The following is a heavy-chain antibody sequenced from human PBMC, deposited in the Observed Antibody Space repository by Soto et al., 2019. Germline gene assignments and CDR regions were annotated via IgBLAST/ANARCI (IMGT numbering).Heavy chain of an antibody. D-gene: IGHD6-13*01. V-gene: IGHV3-30*18. Sequence: QVQLVESGGGVIQPGTSLSLSCGSSGFTFRSFGMYWVRQAPGKGLEWVAVVSYDGNHKYYADSVKGRFTVSRDNAKNMLYLQMNSLRGEDTAVYYCAKDVGQQLCLNYGMDVWGQGTTVTVSS. CDR2: VSYDGNHK. J-gene: IGHJ6*02. CDR3: AKDVGQQLCLNYGMDV. CDR1: GFTFRSFG.